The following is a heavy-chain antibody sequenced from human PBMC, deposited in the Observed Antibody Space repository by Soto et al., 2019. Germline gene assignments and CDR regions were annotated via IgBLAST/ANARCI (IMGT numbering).Heavy chain of an antibody. CDR1: GFTFSSYW. CDR3: AADLPTHGGGYEFDF. D-gene: IGHD2-15*01. Sequence: GGSLRLSCAASGFTFSSYWMHWVRQAPGKGLLWVSRLNSDGSDTSYADSVKGRFTISRDNAKNTVYLQMNSLQTEDTAVYYCAADLPTHGGGYEFDFWGRGTLVTVSS. CDR2: LNSDGSDT. V-gene: IGHV3-74*01. J-gene: IGHJ4*02.